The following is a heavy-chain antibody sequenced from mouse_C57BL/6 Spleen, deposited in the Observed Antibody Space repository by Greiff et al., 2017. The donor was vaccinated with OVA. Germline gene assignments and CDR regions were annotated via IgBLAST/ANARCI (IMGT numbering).Heavy chain of an antibody. CDR3: ARGGYYDYDGAY. CDR1: GYTFTSYW. J-gene: IGHJ3*01. V-gene: IGHV1-55*01. Sequence: QVQLQQPGAELVKPGASVKMSCKASGYTFTSYWITWVKQRPGQGLEWIGDIYPGSGSTNYNEKFKSKATLTVDTSSSTAYMQLSSLTSEDSAVYYCARGGYYDYDGAYWGQGTLVTVSA. D-gene: IGHD2-4*01. CDR2: IYPGSGST.